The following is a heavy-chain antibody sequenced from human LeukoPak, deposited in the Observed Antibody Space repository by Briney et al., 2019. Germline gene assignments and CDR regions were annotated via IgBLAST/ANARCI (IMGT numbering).Heavy chain of an antibody. CDR2: AGWAGGTT. D-gene: IGHD3-10*02. J-gene: IGHJ4*02. CDR3: AKELDTMFFDY. Sequence: GGSLRLSCATSGFNFDRYTIHWVRQAPGKGLEWVSLAGWAGGTTFYSDSVRGRLTISRDSGRKSMYLQMNSLTTDDTAFYFCAKELDTMFFDYWGQGALVTVSS. V-gene: IGHV3-43*01. CDR1: GFNFDRYT.